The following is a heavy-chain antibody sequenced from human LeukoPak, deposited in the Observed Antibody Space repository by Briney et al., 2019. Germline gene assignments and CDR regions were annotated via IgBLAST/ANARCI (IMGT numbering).Heavy chain of an antibody. Sequence: GGSLRLSCVASGFTFSTYGMTWVRQAPGEGLEWVSSISGNDEGTYYADSVKGRFTISRDNSKNTLYLQMNSLRAEDTAVYYCAKRGPIYSASPGNYFDYWGQGTLVTVSS. CDR2: ISGNDEGT. CDR1: GFTFSTYG. D-gene: IGHD3-10*01. J-gene: IGHJ4*02. V-gene: IGHV3-23*01. CDR3: AKRGPIYSASPGNYFDY.